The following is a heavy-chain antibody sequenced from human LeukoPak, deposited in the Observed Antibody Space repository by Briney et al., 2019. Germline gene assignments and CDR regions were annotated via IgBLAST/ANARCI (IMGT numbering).Heavy chain of an antibody. D-gene: IGHD1-20*01. CDR2: IYYSGST. J-gene: IGHJ6*02. V-gene: IGHV4-39*07. CDR1: GGSISSSSYY. CDR3: AREDPPPLGITGYHYGMDV. Sequence: SETLSLTCTVSGGSISSSSYYWGWIRQPPGKGLEWIGSIYYSGSTYYNPSLKSRVTISVDTSKNQFSLKLSSVTAADTAVYYCAREDPPPLGITGYHYGMDVWGQGTTVTVSS.